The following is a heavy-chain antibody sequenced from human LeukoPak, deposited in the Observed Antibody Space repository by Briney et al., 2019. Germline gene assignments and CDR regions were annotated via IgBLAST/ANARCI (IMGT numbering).Heavy chain of an antibody. Sequence: LSLTXXVYGGSFSGYYWSWIRQPPGKGLEWIGEINHSGSTNYNPSLKSRVTISVDTSKNQFSLKLSSVTAADTAVYYCARGLWFGEFAGYYYGMDVWGQGTTVTVSS. CDR3: ARGLWFGEFAGYYYGMDV. J-gene: IGHJ6*02. V-gene: IGHV4-34*01. D-gene: IGHD3-10*01. CDR1: GGSFSGYY. CDR2: INHSGST.